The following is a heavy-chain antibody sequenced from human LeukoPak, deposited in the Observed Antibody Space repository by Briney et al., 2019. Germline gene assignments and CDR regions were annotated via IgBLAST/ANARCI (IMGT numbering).Heavy chain of an antibody. J-gene: IGHJ4*02. D-gene: IGHD3-22*01. V-gene: IGHV3-21*01. CDR2: ISISSNYT. Sequence: PGGSLRLSCAASGFTFSRYSMNWVRQAPGKGLEWVSSISISSNYTYYPDSLKGRFTISRDNAKNTLYLQMNGLRTEDTAVYYCARSPYYDSNGYYDLWGQGTLVTVSS. CDR3: ARSPYYDSNGYYDL. CDR1: GFTFSRYS.